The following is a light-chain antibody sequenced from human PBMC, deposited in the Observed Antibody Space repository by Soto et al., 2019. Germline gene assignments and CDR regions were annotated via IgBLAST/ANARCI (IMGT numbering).Light chain of an antibody. Sequence: EIVMTQSPGPPSLSPGQRATLPCRASQSVSSKLAWYQQRPGQAHRLLLYSASTRATGIPARFSGSGSGTEFTLTISSLQSEDFAVYYCHQYNHWLTWTFGQGTKLDIK. CDR3: HQYNHWLTWT. V-gene: IGKV3-15*01. CDR1: QSVSSK. J-gene: IGKJ1*01. CDR2: SAS.